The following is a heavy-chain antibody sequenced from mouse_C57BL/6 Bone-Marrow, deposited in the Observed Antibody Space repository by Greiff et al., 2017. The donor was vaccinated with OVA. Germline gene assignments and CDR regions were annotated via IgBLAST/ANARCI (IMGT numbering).Heavy chain of an antibody. J-gene: IGHJ1*03. D-gene: IGHD1-1*01. Sequence: QVQLQQSGAELVRPGASVTLSCKASGYTFTDYEMHWVKQTPVHGLEWIGAIDPETGGTAYNQKFKGKAILTADKSSSTAYMELRSLTSEDSAVYYFTRDYYGSSYWYVDVWGTGTTVTVSS. CDR1: GYTFTDYE. CDR3: TRDYYGSSYWYVDV. CDR2: IDPETGGT. V-gene: IGHV1-15*01.